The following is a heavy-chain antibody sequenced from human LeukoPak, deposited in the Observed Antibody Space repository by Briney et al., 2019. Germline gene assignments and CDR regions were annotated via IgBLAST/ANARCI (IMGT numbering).Heavy chain of an antibody. CDR1: GGSVTSGSYY. V-gene: IGHV4-61*01. Sequence: PSETLSFTCTVSGGSVTSGSYYWSWIRQPPGKGLEWIGCIFYTGSTNYNPSLKSRVTISVDTSKNQFSLKLSSVTAADTALYYCAAVLTAYSSIDYWGQGILVTVSS. CDR3: AAVLTAYSSIDY. D-gene: IGHD3-9*01. CDR2: IFYTGST. J-gene: IGHJ4*02.